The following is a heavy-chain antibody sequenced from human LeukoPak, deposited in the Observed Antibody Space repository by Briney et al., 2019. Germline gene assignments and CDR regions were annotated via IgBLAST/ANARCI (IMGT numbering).Heavy chain of an antibody. J-gene: IGHJ5*02. Sequence: SETLSLTCAVSGDSVSSPNSHWSWIWQPPGKGLEWIGHIYYNGNTNYNPSLKSRVTISLDTSKNQFSLELSSVTAADTAVYYCARGGALTYNRRFDPWGQGTLVTVSS. CDR2: IYYNGNT. CDR1: GDSVSSPNSH. CDR3: ARGGALTYNRRFDP. V-gene: IGHV4-61*01. D-gene: IGHD1-14*01.